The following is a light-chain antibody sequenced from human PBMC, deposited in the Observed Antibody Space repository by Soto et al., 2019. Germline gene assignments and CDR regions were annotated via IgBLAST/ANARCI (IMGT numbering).Light chain of an antibody. J-gene: IGLJ2*01. CDR2: EVS. CDR3: SSYAGSNNLV. CDR1: TSDVGGY. Sequence: QSVLTQPPSASGSPGQSVTLSCTATTSDVGGYVSWYQQHPGKAPELLIYEVSKRPSGVPDRFSGSKSGNTASLTVSGLQAEDEADYYCSSYAGSNNLVFGGGTKLTVL. V-gene: IGLV2-8*01.